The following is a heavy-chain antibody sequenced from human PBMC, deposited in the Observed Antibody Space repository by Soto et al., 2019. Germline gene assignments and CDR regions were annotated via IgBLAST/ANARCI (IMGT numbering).Heavy chain of an antibody. D-gene: IGHD2-21*02. J-gene: IGHJ5*02. V-gene: IGHV4-30-4*02. CDR1: GGSLRSSLYY. CDR3: ASQFCSGGACFNWFDP. Sequence: SDTLSLTCTVSGGSLRSSLYYWSWIRQPPGKGLEWIGYIFDSGITHYNPSLKSRVAMSVDTSKNQFSLNLTSVTAADTAVYFCASQFCSGGACFNWFDPWGHGTLVTVSS. CDR2: IFDSGIT.